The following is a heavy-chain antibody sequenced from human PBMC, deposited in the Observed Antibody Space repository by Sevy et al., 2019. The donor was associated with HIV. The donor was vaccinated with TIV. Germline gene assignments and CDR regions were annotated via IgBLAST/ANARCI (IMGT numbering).Heavy chain of an antibody. CDR2: IYYSGST. CDR3: ARVKGGGSCWACDP. J-gene: IGHJ5*02. V-gene: IGHV4-31*03. D-gene: IGHD2-15*01. CDR1: GGSISSGGYY. Sequence: SETLSLTCTVSGGSISSGGYYWSWIRQHPGKGLEWIGYIYYSGSTYYNPSLKSRVSISVDTSKNQFSLKLSSVTAADTAVYYCARVKGGGSCWACDPWGQGTLVTVSS.